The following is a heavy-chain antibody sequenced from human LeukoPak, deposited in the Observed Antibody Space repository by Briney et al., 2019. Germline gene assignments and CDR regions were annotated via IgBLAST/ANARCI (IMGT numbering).Heavy chain of an antibody. Sequence: SETLSLTCTVSGGSISSRSYYWSWIRQPAGKGLECNGRTYTSGSTNYNPSPKSRVTISVDTSKNQFYLKLSSVTAADTAVYYCARVVTTVRAFDIWGQGTMVTVSS. CDR1: GGSISSRSYY. D-gene: IGHD4-17*01. V-gene: IGHV4-61*02. CDR2: TYTSGST. CDR3: ARVVTTVRAFDI. J-gene: IGHJ3*02.